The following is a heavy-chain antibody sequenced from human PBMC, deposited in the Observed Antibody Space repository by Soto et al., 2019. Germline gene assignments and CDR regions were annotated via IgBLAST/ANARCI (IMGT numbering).Heavy chain of an antibody. D-gene: IGHD3-3*01. CDR2: INPSGGST. J-gene: IGHJ6*02. Sequence: ASVKVSCKASGYTFTSYYMHWVRQAPGQGLEWMGIINPSGGSTSYAQKFQGRVTMTRDTSTSTVYMELSSLRSEDTAVYYCARDLEFLSEVLSGSEHSYGMDFRGQATTVTVSS. CDR1: GYTFTSYY. V-gene: IGHV1-46*01. CDR3: ARDLEFLSEVLSGSEHSYGMDF.